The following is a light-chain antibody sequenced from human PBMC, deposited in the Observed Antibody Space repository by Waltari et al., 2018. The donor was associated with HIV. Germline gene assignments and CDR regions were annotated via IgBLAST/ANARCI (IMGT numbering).Light chain of an antibody. CDR2: RND. CDR1: DSHIGSNF. CDR3: ASWDDSLSGV. V-gene: IGLV1-47*01. J-gene: IGLJ1*01. Sequence: HSVLTQPPSAFGSPGQRVTISCSGGDSHIGSNFVCCSQQLPGPAPKLLIYRNDQRPSGVPDRFSGSRSGTSATLAISGLRSEDEADYYCASWDDSLSGVFGTGTKVTVL.